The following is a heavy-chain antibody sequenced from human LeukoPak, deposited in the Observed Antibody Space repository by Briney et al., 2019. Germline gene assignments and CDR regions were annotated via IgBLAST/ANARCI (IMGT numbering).Heavy chain of an antibody. CDR1: GFTFSSYA. Sequence: GGSLRLSCAASGFTFSSYAMSWVRQAPGKGLEWVSAISGSGGSTHYADSVKGRFTISRDNSKNTLYLQMNSLRAEDTAVYYCAKGDSSSQTFDYWGQGTLVTVSS. CDR2: ISGSGGST. D-gene: IGHD6-13*01. CDR3: AKGDSSSQTFDY. J-gene: IGHJ4*02. V-gene: IGHV3-23*01.